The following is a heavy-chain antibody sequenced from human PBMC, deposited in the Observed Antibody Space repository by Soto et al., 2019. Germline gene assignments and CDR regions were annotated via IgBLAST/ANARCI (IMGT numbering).Heavy chain of an antibody. CDR1: GFTFSRYN. CDR3: ADYYDSTGCPGY. V-gene: IGHV3-21*01. Sequence: GGSLRLSCVASGFTFSRYNMNWVRQAPGKGLEWVSSISSTSSYIFYADSVKGRFTISRDNAKNSLYLQMNSLRAEDTAVYYCADYYDSTGCPGYWGQGTLVTVSS. D-gene: IGHD3-22*01. CDR2: ISSTSSYI. J-gene: IGHJ4*02.